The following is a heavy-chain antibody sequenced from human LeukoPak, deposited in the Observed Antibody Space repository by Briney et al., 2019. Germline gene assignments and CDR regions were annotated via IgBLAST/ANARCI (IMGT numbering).Heavy chain of an antibody. CDR3: ARGTWSSSIDY. J-gene: IGHJ4*02. CDR2: IYYGGT. D-gene: IGHD6-6*01. Sequence: SQTLSLTCTVSGGSISSGYYYWSWIRQPPGKGLEYIGYIYYGGTYYNPSLKSRVTISVDTSKNQFPLKLSSVTAADTAVYYCARGTWSSSIDYWGQGTLVTVSS. V-gene: IGHV4-30-4*01. CDR1: GGSISSGYYY.